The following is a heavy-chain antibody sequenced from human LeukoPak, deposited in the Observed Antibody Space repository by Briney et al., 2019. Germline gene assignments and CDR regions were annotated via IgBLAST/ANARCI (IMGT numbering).Heavy chain of an antibody. V-gene: IGHV3-23*01. CDR2: LSGNGGST. Sequence: GGSLRLSCAASGFNFYSYSLTWVRQAPGKGLEWVAALSGNGGSTYFADSVKGWFTIFRDNSKDTVYLQMNGLRVEDTAVYYCAKASRFSLERDGYSHFDRWGPGTLVTVSS. J-gene: IGHJ5*02. CDR1: GFNFYSYS. CDR3: AKASRFSLERDGYSHFDR. D-gene: IGHD5-24*01.